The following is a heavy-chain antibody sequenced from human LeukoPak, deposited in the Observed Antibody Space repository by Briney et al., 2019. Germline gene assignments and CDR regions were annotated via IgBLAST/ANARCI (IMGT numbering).Heavy chain of an antibody. CDR1: GGSISSYY. CDR2: IYYSRST. J-gene: IGHJ4*02. D-gene: IGHD5-12*01. CDR3: ASVDIVATTFDY. Sequence: SETLSLTCTVSGGSISSYYWSWIRQPPGKGLEWIGYIYYSRSTNYNPSLKSRVTISVDTSKNQFSLGLSSVTAADTAVYYCASVDIVATTFDYWGQGTLVTVSS. V-gene: IGHV4-59*01.